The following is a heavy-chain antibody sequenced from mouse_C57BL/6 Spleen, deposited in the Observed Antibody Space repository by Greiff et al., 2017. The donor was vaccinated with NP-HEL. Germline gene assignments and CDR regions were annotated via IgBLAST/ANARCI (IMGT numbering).Heavy chain of an antibody. D-gene: IGHD2-5*01. CDR1: GFTFSDYG. V-gene: IGHV5-17*01. Sequence: EVKLVESGGGLVKPGGSLKLSCAASGFTFSDYGMHWVRQAPEKGLEWVAYISSGSSTIYYADTVKGRFTISRDNAKNTLFLQMTSLRCEDTAMYYCARRSSNYGYAMDYWGQGTSVTVSS. J-gene: IGHJ4*01. CDR3: ARRSSNYGYAMDY. CDR2: ISSGSSTI.